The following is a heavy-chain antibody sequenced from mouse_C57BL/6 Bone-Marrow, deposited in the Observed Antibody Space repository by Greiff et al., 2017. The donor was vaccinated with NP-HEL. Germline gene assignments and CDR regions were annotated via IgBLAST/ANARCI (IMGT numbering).Heavy chain of an antibody. CDR1: GFTFSDAW. J-gene: IGHJ3*01. D-gene: IGHD1-1*01. Sequence: EVKVEESGGGLVQPGGSMKLSCAASGFTFSDAWMDWVRQSPEQGLEWVAEIRNKANNPATYYAESVKGRFTISRDDSKSSVYLQMNSLRAEDTGIYYCTRQDYGSSYEFAYWGQGTLVTVSA. CDR3: TRQDYGSSYEFAY. CDR2: IRNKANNPAT. V-gene: IGHV6-6*01.